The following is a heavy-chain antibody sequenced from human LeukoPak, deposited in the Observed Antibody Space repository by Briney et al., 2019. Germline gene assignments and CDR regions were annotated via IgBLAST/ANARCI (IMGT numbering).Heavy chain of an antibody. D-gene: IGHD6-13*01. Sequence: GGSLRLSCAASGFTFSSYAMSWVRQAPGKGLECISGFSGSGGSTYYADSVKGRFTISRDNSKNTLYLQMNSLRAEDTAVYYCARVRQYSSNSFDIWGQGTMVTVSS. J-gene: IGHJ3*02. CDR1: GFTFSSYA. CDR3: ARVRQYSSNSFDI. V-gene: IGHV3-23*01. CDR2: FSGSGGST.